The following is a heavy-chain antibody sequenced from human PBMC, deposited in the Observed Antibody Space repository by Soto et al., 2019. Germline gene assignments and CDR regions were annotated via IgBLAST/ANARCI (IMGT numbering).Heavy chain of an antibody. J-gene: IGHJ6*02. CDR3: ARVLYYGSGSYSPYGMDV. Sequence: QVQLVQSGAEVKKPGSSVKVSCKTSGVSFNNNGIGWVRQAPGHGLEWMGGVSPPFRTANYARKFQGRISLTADASTGTGNMELSSLTSEVTAQYYCARVLYYGSGSYSPYGMDVWGQGTTVTVSS. V-gene: IGHV1-69*01. CDR1: GVSFNNNG. CDR2: VSPPFRTA. D-gene: IGHD3-10*01.